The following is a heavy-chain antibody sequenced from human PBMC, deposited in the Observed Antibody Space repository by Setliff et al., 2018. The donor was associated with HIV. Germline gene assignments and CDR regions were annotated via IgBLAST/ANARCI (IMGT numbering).Heavy chain of an antibody. J-gene: IGHJ4*02. CDR3: TRDPGKGYYFDY. V-gene: IGHV3-49*04. D-gene: IGHD1-26*01. Sequence: GGSLRLSCVTSGFTFSSYWMSWVRQAPGKGLEWVGCIRSKAYGGTTEYAASVKGRFTISRDDSKYIAYLQMNSLKTEDTAVYYCTRDPGKGYYFDYWGQGTLVTVSS. CDR1: GFTFSSYW. CDR2: IRSKAYGGTT.